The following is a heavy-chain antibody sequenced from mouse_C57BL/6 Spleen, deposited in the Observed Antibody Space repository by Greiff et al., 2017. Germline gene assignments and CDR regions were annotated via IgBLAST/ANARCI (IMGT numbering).Heavy chain of an antibody. J-gene: IGHJ2*01. CDR3: ARRPRLDY. CDR1: GYSFTGYY. Sequence: EVQLQQSGPELVKPGASVKISCKASGYSFTGYYMNWVKQSPEKSLEWIGEINPSTGGTTYNQKFKAKATVTVDNSASTAYMQLKSLTSEDSAVYYCARRPRLDYWGQGTTLTVSS. V-gene: IGHV1-42*01. CDR2: INPSTGGT. D-gene: IGHD6-1*01.